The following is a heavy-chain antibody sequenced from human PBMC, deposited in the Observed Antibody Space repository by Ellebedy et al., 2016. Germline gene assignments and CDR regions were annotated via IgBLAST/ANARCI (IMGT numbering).Heavy chain of an antibody. V-gene: IGHV1-69*04. Sequence: ASVKVSCKASGGTFSSYAINWVRQAPGQGLEWMGRIIPILGIANYAQKFQGRVTITADKSTSTVYMELSSLRSEDTAMYYCARLYVDYVYYFDSRRDYWGPGTLVTVSS. CDR2: IIPILGIA. CDR1: GGTFSSYA. D-gene: IGHD3-22*01. J-gene: IGHJ4*02. CDR3: ARLYVDYVYYFDSRRDY.